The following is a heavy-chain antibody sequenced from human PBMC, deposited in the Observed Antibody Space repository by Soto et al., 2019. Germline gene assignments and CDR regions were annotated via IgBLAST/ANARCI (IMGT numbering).Heavy chain of an antibody. J-gene: IGHJ3*01. CDR2: LAWDGGSI. V-gene: IGHV3-9*01. CDR1: GFTFDAYP. CDR3: VRDDAFDL. Sequence: EVQLVESGGGLVQPGRSPRLSCAGSGFTFDAYPMHWVRQAPGKGLEWVAGLAWDGGSIEYVDSVEGRFTISRDNGKNSLYLQMSSLRDEDTALYYCVRDDAFDLWGQGTQVTVSS.